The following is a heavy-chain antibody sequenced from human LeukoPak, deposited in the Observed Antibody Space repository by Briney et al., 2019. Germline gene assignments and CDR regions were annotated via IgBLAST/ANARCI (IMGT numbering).Heavy chain of an antibody. CDR3: ARDPYSGTYGDTYYYYMDV. V-gene: IGHV3-48*01. D-gene: IGHD1-26*01. J-gene: IGHJ6*03. CDR2: ISSSSSTI. Sequence: GGSLRLSCAASGFTFSSYSMNWVRQAPGKGLEWVSYISSSSSTIYYAASVKGRFTISRDNAKNSLYLQMNSLRAEDTAVYYCARDPYSGTYGDTYYYYMDVWGKGTTVTISS. CDR1: GFTFSSYS.